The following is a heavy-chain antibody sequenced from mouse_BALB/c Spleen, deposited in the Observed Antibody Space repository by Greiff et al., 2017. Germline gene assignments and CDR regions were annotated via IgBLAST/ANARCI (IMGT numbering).Heavy chain of an antibody. CDR3: ARAPTDWYFDV. CDR2: ISYSGST. Sequence: EVKLQESGPGLVKPSQSLSLTCTVTGYSITSDYAWNWIRQFPGNKLEWMGYISYSGSTSYNPSLKSRISITRDTSKNQFFLQLNSVTTEDTATYYCARAPTDWYFDVWGAGTTVTVSS. J-gene: IGHJ1*01. D-gene: IGHD4-1*02. V-gene: IGHV3-2*02. CDR1: GYSITSDYA.